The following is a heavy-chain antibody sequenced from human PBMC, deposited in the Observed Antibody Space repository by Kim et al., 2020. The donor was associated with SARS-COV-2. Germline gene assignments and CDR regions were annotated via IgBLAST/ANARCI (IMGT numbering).Heavy chain of an antibody. D-gene: IGHD6-13*01. V-gene: IGHV1-46*01. CDR3: ARDIAAAGKWNHGGMDV. J-gene: IGHJ6*02. Sequence: FQGRVTMTRDTSTSTVYMELSSLGSEDTAVYYCARDIAAAGKWNHGGMDVWGQGTTVTVSS.